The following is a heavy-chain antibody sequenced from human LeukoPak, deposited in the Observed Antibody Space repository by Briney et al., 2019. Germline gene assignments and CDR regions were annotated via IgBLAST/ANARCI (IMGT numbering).Heavy chain of an antibody. CDR2: IIPIFGIA. CDR1: GYTFSSYG. CDR3: STRGPHSSPAEDGMDV. J-gene: IGHJ6*02. V-gene: IGHV1-69*04. D-gene: IGHD6-13*01. Sequence: ASVKVSCKASGYTFSSYGISWVRQAPGQGLEWMGRIIPIFGIANYAQKFQGRVTITADKSTSTAYMELSSLRSEDTAVYYCSTRGPHSSPAEDGMDVWGQGTTVTVSS.